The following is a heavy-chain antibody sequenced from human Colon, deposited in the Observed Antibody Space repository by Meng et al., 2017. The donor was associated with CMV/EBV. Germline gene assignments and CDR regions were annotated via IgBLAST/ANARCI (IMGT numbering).Heavy chain of an antibody. V-gene: IGHV1-58*01. CDR3: VRARASEYYYYYGMDV. CDR1: GFNFIESG. CDR2: IGIVSGKT. Sequence: SVKVSCKASGFNFIESGVQWVRQGRGERLEWIGWIGIVSGKTNYAPDFQERVTITRDMSASTVYMEINSLKSEDTAVYYCVRARASEYYYYYGMDVWGQGTTVTVSS. J-gene: IGHJ6*02. D-gene: IGHD6-6*01.